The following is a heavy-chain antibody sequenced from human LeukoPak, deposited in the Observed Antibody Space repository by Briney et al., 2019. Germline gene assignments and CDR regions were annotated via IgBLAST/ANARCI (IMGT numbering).Heavy chain of an antibody. V-gene: IGHV4-39*07. Sequence: SETLSLTCTVFGGSISRSSYYWGWIRQSPGKGLEWIATIFHTGTTYYSPSLKSRVTISLDTSKNQFSLKLYSVTAADTAVYYCARGRSLPTTDYWGQGTLVTVSS. CDR3: ARGRSLPTTDY. CDR1: GGSISRSSYY. CDR2: IFHTGTT. D-gene: IGHD1-26*01. J-gene: IGHJ4*02.